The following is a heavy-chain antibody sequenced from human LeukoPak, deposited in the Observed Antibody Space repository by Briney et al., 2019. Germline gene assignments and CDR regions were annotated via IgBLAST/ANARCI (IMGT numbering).Heavy chain of an antibody. J-gene: IGHJ4*02. CDR2: INGNGAGT. CDR3: AKDQGYSYYYLDY. V-gene: IGHV3-23*01. D-gene: IGHD5-18*01. CDR1: GFTFNTHA. Sequence: GGSLRLSCAASGFTFNTHAMSWVRQAPGKGLEWVSGINGNGAGTYYSDSVKGRFTISRDNSKNTLYLQMSSLRAEDTAVYYCAKDQGYSYYYLDYWGQGTLVTVSS.